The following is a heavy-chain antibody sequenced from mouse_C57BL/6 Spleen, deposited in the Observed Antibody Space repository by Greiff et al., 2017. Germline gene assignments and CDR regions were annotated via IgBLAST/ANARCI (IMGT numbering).Heavy chain of an antibody. D-gene: IGHD2-4*01. Sequence: QVQLQQSGPGLVQPSQSLSITCTVSGFSLTSYGVHWVRQPPGKGLEWLGVIWSGGSTDYNAAFISRLSISKDNSKSQVFFKMNSLQADDTAIYYCAKGDYGIGFAYWGQGTLVTVSA. CDR1: GFSLTSYG. CDR3: AKGDYGIGFAY. J-gene: IGHJ3*01. CDR2: IWSGGST. V-gene: IGHV2-4*01.